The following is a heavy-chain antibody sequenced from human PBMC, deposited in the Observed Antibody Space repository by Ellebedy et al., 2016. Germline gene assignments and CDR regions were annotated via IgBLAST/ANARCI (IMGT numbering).Heavy chain of an antibody. CDR1: GFTFSSYD. CDR3: ARVYCSGGSCYIDY. D-gene: IGHD2-15*01. CDR2: IGTAGDT. V-gene: IGHV3-13*04. J-gene: IGHJ4*02. Sequence: GGSLRLXXAASGFTFSSYDMHWVRQATGKGLEWVSAIGTAGDTYYPGSVKGRFTISRENAKNSLYLQMNSLRAGDTAVYYCARVYCSGGSCYIDYWGQGTLVTVSS.